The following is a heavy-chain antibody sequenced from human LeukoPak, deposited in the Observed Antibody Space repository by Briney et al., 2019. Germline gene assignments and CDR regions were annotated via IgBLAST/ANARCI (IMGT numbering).Heavy chain of an antibody. CDR3: ARDAYCSSTSCKEYFDL. CDR2: ISSGSSYI. CDR1: GFTFSSYS. Sequence: PGGSLRLSCAASGFTFSSYSMNWVRQAPGKGLEWVSSISSGSSYIYYADSLKGRFTISRDNAKNSLFLQMNSLRAEDTAVYYCARDAYCSSTSCKEYFDLWGRGTLVTVSS. D-gene: IGHD2-2*01. J-gene: IGHJ2*01. V-gene: IGHV3-21*01.